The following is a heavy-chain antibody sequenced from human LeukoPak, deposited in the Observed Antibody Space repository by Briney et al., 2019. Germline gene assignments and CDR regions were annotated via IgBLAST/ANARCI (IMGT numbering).Heavy chain of an antibody. CDR1: GFTFSSYA. V-gene: IGHV3-23*01. Sequence: PGGSLRLSCAASGFTFSSYAMSWVRQAPGKGLEWVSATSGSGGSTYYADSVKGRFTISRDNSKNTLYLQMNSLRAEDTAVYHCAKATPPMIVVVMTNFDYWGQGTLVTVSS. D-gene: IGHD3-22*01. CDR3: AKATPPMIVVVMTNFDY. J-gene: IGHJ4*02. CDR2: TSGSGGST.